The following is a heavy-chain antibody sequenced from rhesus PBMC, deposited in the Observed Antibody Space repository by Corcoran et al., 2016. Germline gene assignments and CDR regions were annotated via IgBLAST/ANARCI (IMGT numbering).Heavy chain of an antibody. CDR3: ASDRGDASGVFDY. V-gene: IGHV4-169*02. D-gene: IGHD2-39*02. J-gene: IGHJ4*01. CDR1: GGSISSSY. CDR2: INGSGSST. Sequence: QLQLQESGPGLVKPSETLSVTCAVSGGSISSSYWSWIRQDPGKGLEWIGDINGSGSSTNYNPSLKGRVTLSVDTSKSQLSLKLSSVTAAATAVYYCASDRGDASGVFDYWGQGVLVTVSS.